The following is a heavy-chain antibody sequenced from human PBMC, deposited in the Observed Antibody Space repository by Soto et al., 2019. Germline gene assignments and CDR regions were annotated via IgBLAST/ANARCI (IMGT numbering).Heavy chain of an antibody. CDR3: AKDKWFGELFSPDY. V-gene: IGHV3-30*18. J-gene: IGHJ4*02. CDR2: ISYDGSNK. D-gene: IGHD3-10*01. Sequence: QVQLVESGGGVVQPGRSLRLSCAASGFTFSSYGMHWVRQAPGKGLEWVAVISYDGSNKYYADSVKGRFTISRDNSKNTLYLQMNSLRAEDTAVYYCAKDKWFGELFSPDYWGQGTLVTVSS. CDR1: GFTFSSYG.